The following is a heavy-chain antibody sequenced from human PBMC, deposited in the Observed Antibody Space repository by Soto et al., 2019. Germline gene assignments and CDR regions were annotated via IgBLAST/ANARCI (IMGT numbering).Heavy chain of an antibody. V-gene: IGHV3-48*01. D-gene: IGHD2-2*01. CDR2: ISSSSSTI. J-gene: IGHJ4*02. CDR1: GFTFSSYS. Sequence: GGSLRLSCAASGFTFSSYSMNWVRQAPGKGLEWVSYISSSSSTIYYADSVKGRFTISRDNAKNSLYLQMNSLRAEDTAVYYCASSLFSATIVVVPADYWGQGTLVTVSS. CDR3: ASSLFSATIVVVPADY.